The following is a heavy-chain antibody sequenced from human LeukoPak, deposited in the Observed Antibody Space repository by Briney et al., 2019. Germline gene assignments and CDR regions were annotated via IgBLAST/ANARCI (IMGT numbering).Heavy chain of an antibody. CDR1: GGSISSYY. D-gene: IGHD3-3*01. Sequence: SETLSLTCTVSGGSISSYYWSWIRQPLGKGLEWIGYIYYSGSTNYNPSLKSRVTISVDTSKNQFSLKLSSVTAADTAVYYCARGGDFWSGEYFDYWGQGTLVTVSS. J-gene: IGHJ4*02. CDR2: IYYSGST. CDR3: ARGGDFWSGEYFDY. V-gene: IGHV4-59*01.